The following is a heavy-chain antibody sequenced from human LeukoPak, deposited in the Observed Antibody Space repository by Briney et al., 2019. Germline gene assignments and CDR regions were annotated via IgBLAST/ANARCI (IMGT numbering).Heavy chain of an antibody. CDR2: IHYDGSNQ. V-gene: IGHV3-30*02. J-gene: IGHJ3*02. CDR3: AKKRGYSYGDAFDI. CDR1: GFSFSDYG. Sequence: GGSLRLSCAASGFSFSDYGMHWVRQAPGKGLEWVSFIHYDGSNQYYADSVKGRFTISRDNSKNTLYLQMNSLRAEDTAVYYCAKKRGYSYGDAFDIWGQGTMVTVSS. D-gene: IGHD5-18*01.